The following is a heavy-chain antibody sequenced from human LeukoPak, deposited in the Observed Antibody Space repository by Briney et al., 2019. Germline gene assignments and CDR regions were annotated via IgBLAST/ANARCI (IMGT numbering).Heavy chain of an antibody. CDR2: VYHSGST. J-gene: IGHJ4*02. Sequence: PSETLSLTCTVSGGSISSFYWSWIRQPPGKGLEWIGYVYHSGSTNYNPSLKSRVTISVDTSKTQFSLKLGSVTAADTAVYYCARKGYSSQDYFDYWGQGTLVTVSS. V-gene: IGHV4-59*01. CDR3: ARKGYSSQDYFDY. CDR1: GGSISSFY. D-gene: IGHD5-18*01.